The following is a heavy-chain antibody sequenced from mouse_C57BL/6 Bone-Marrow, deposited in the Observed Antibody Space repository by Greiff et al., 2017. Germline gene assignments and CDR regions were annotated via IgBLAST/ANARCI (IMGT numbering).Heavy chain of an antibody. J-gene: IGHJ3*01. Sequence: EVQLQQSGAELVRPGASVKLSCTASGFNIQDDYMHWVKQRPDQGLEWIGWIDPENGDTEYASKFPGKATIPADTSSNTAYLQLSSLASEDSAVYECTTWGRRRAWFAYWGKGTLVTGSA. CDR3: TTWGRRRAWFAY. CDR1: GFNIQDDY. V-gene: IGHV14-4*01. D-gene: IGHD2-12*01. CDR2: IDPENGDT.